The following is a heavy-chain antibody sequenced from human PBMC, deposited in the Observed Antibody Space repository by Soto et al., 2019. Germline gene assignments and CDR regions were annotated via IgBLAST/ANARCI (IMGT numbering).Heavy chain of an antibody. Sequence: QITLKESGPTLVSPTQTLTLTCAFSGFSLSTSGVGVGWTRQPRGKALEWLAVIYWYDSKHYSPSMRSRLTITNDTSKNQVVLTMTNMDPMDTGTYYCAHKGPEDWPLDDWGQGTLVTVSS. CDR2: IYWYDSK. J-gene: IGHJ4*02. CDR1: GFSLSTSGVG. CDR3: AHKGPEDWPLDD. D-gene: IGHD3-9*01. V-gene: IGHV2-5*01.